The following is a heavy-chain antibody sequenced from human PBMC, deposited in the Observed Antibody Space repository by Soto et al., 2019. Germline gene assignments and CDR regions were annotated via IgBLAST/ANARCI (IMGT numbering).Heavy chain of an antibody. CDR3: ALYDFWSGPLTFDI. V-gene: IGHV4-34*01. CDR1: GGSFSGYY. Sequence: LSLTCAVYGGSFSGYYWSWIRHPPGKGLEWIGEINHSGSTNYNPSLKSRVTISVDTSKNQFSLKLSSVTAADTAVYYCALYDFWSGPLTFDIWGQGTMVTVSS. J-gene: IGHJ3*02. CDR2: INHSGST. D-gene: IGHD3-3*01.